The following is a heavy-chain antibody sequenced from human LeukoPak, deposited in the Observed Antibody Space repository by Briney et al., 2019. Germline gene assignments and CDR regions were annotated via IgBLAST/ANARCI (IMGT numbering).Heavy chain of an antibody. CDR1: GDSVSSNGAA. Sequence: PSQTLSLTCAISGDSVSSNGAAWNWIRQSPSRGLEWLGRTYYRSKWYNDYAVSVKSRITNNPDTSKNQFSLQLNSVTPEDTAVYYCARGDLSHPYCSSTSCRMLFDIWGQGTMVTVSS. J-gene: IGHJ3*02. CDR2: TYYRSKWYN. V-gene: IGHV6-1*01. CDR3: ARGDLSHPYCSSTSCRMLFDI. D-gene: IGHD2-2*01.